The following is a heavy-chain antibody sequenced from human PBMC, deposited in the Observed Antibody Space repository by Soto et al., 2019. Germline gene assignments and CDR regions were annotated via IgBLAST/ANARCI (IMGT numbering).Heavy chain of an antibody. CDR3: ARDQSVSGPTTFHY. CDR1: GFTFTKSW. CDR2: VNTDGSDT. V-gene: IGHV3-74*01. Sequence: EVQLIESGGGLVQPGGSLRLSCAASGFTFTKSWMHWVRQTPGKVLEWVSRVNTDGSDTIYADSVKGRFTISRDNSKNTLYLQMNSLTAEDTAMYYCARDQSVSGPTTFHYWGQGALVTVSS. D-gene: IGHD6-19*01. J-gene: IGHJ4*02.